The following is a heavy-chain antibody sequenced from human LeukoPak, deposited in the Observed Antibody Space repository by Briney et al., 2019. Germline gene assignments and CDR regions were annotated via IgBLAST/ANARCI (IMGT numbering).Heavy chain of an antibody. CDR2: VNHSGST. CDR3: ARGRGYSYGLHFDY. CDR1: GGPFSGYY. J-gene: IGHJ4*02. D-gene: IGHD5-18*01. V-gene: IGHV4-34*01. Sequence: SETLSLTCAVYGGPFSGYYWSWIRQPPGKGLEWIGEVNHSGSTNYNPSLKSRVTISVDTSKNQFSLKLSSVTAADTAVYYCARGRGYSYGLHFDYWGQGTLVTVSS.